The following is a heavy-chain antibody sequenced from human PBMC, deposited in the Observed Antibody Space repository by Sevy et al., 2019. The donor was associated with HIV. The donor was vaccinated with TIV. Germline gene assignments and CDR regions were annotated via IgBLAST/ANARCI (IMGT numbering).Heavy chain of an antibody. CDR1: GFTFSTNA. J-gene: IGHJ4*02. D-gene: IGHD3-10*01. V-gene: IGHV3-23*01. CDR3: AKDRVSGTYYTGDFDY. CDR2: ISFGGGDT. Sequence: GESLKISCAASGFTFSTNAMTWVRQAPGKGLQWVSVISFGGGDTYYADSVKGRFTISRDNSKNTLYLQMSSLRAEDTAVYYCAKDRVSGTYYTGDFDYWGQGTLVTVSS.